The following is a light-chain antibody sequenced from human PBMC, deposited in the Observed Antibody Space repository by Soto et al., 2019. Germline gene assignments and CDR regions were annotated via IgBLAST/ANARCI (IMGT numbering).Light chain of an antibody. CDR2: WAS. CDR3: QQYYSTPLT. Sequence: DIVMTQSPDSLAVSLGERATINCKSSQSVLYSSNNKNYLAWYQQKPGQPPKLIIYWASTRESGVPDRFSGSGSGTDSTLTISSLQAEDVAVYYCQQYYSTPLTLGGGTKVDIK. J-gene: IGKJ4*01. V-gene: IGKV4-1*01. CDR1: QSVLYSSNNKNY.